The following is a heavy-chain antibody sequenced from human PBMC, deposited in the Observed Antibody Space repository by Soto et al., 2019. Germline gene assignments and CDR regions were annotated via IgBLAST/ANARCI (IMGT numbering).Heavy chain of an antibody. V-gene: IGHV4-59*01. CDR1: GGAISSYY. J-gene: IGHJ4*02. Sequence: SETLSLTCTVSGGAISSYYWSWVRQPPGKGLEWIGYIYYSGSTNYNPSLKSRVTISVDTSKNQFSLKLSSVTAADTAVYYCARRWGGTFDYWGQGTLVTVSS. D-gene: IGHD2-21*01. CDR2: IYYSGST. CDR3: ARRWGGTFDY.